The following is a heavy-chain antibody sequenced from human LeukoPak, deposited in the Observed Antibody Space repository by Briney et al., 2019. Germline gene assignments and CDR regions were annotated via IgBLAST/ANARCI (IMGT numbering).Heavy chain of an antibody. CDR3: AKDGGVRGPDYYYYMDV. CDR2: IRYDGSYK. CDR1: GLTISSYG. J-gene: IGHJ6*03. V-gene: IGHV3-30*02. Sequence: PGGSLRLSCAASGLTISSYGMHWVRQAPGKGLEGVAFIRYDGSYKNYADSVEGRFTISRDISKSTLYLQMNSLRAADTAVYYCAKDGGVRGPDYYYYMDVWGKGTTVTISS. D-gene: IGHD3-10*01.